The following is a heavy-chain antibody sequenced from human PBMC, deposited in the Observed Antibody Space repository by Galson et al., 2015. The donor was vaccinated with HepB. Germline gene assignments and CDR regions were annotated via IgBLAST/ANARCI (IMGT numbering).Heavy chain of an antibody. Sequence: SLRLSCAASGFTFSSYAMSWVRQAPGKGLEWVSAISGSGGSTYYADSVKGRFTISRDNSKNTLYLQMSSLRAEDTAVYYCAKDDPLGDYGDYGEDYYYGMDVWGQGTTVTVSS. CDR2: ISGSGGST. V-gene: IGHV3-23*01. J-gene: IGHJ6*02. CDR1: GFTFSSYA. D-gene: IGHD4-17*01. CDR3: AKDDPLGDYGDYGEDYYYGMDV.